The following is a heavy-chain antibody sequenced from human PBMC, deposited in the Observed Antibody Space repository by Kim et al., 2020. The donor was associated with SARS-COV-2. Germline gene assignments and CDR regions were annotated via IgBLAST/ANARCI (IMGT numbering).Heavy chain of an antibody. J-gene: IGHJ4*02. CDR3: ARGSDSSGWYN. D-gene: IGHD6-19*01. CDR2: INHSGST. V-gene: IGHV4-34*01. CDR1: GGSFSGYY. Sequence: SETLSLTCAVYGGSFSGYYWSWIRQPPGKGLEWIGEINHSGSTNYNPSLKSRVTISVDTSKNQFSLKLSSVTAADTAVYYCARGSDSSGWYNWGQGTLVTVSS.